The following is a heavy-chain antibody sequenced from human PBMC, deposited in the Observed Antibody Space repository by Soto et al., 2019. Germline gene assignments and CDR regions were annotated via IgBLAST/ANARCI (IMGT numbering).Heavy chain of an antibody. CDR1: GFSSSPFW. V-gene: IGHV3-7*01. Sequence: EVQLVESGGGLVQPGGSLRLSCADSGFSSSPFWMTWVRQAPGKGLEWVALIKQDGSEELYVDSVKGRFTISRDNAKNSLYLQMDILRVEHTAVYYCTGVSGSLQTDWGQGTLVTVSS. CDR3: TGVSGSLQTD. J-gene: IGHJ4*02. D-gene: IGHD6-19*01. CDR2: IKQDGSEE.